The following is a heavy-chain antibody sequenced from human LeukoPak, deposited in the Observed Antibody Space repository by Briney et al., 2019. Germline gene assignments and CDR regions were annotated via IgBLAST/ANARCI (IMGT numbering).Heavy chain of an antibody. Sequence: GGSLRLSCAASGFTFSGSAMHWVRQASGKGLEWVGRIRSKANSYATAYAASVKGRFTISRDDSKNTAYLQMNSLKTEDTAVYYCMTTVVIPFDYWGQRTLVTVSS. CDR1: GFTFSGSA. CDR3: MTTVVIPFDY. J-gene: IGHJ4*02. D-gene: IGHD4-23*01. V-gene: IGHV3-73*01. CDR2: IRSKANSYAT.